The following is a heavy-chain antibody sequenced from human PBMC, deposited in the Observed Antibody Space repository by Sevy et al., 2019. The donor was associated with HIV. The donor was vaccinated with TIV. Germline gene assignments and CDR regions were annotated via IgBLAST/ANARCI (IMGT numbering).Heavy chain of an antibody. V-gene: IGHV3-21*01. CDR3: ARVGCSITSCPLHDAFDI. Sequence: GGSLRLSCAASEFTFSDYTLTWVRQAPGKGLEWVSSISGLSNYMYYADSVKGRFAVSRDNARNSLYLQMSSLRAEDMAMYYCARVGCSITSCPLHDAFDIWGQGTMVTVSS. D-gene: IGHD2-2*01. J-gene: IGHJ3*02. CDR2: ISGLSNYM. CDR1: EFTFSDYT.